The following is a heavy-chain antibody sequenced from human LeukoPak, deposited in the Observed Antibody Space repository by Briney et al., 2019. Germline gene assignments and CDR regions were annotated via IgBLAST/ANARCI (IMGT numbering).Heavy chain of an antibody. J-gene: IGHJ6*03. D-gene: IGHD6-19*01. V-gene: IGHV4-34*01. CDR1: GGSFSGYY. Sequence: SETLSLTCAVYGGSFSGYYWNWIRQPPGKGLEWIGEINHSGSTNYNPSLKSRVTISVDTSKNQFSLKLSSVTAADTAVYYCARDHIAVAGTVNYYYYMDVWGKGTSVTVSS. CDR2: INHSGST. CDR3: ARDHIAVAGTVNYYYYMDV.